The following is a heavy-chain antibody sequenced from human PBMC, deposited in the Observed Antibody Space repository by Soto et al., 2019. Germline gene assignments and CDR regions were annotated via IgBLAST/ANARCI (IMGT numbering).Heavy chain of an antibody. D-gene: IGHD1-26*01. J-gene: IGHJ4*02. Sequence: QVQLQESGPGLVKPSGTLSLTCGVFGGSISNSNWWTWVRQPPGKGLEWIGEIYHSGSTNYNSSLMSRVTISLDKVNNQFSLKLTSVTAADTAVYYCAHRPIVGAAIWGQGTLVT. CDR1: GGSISNSNW. V-gene: IGHV4-4*02. CDR2: IYHSGST. CDR3: AHRPIVGAAI.